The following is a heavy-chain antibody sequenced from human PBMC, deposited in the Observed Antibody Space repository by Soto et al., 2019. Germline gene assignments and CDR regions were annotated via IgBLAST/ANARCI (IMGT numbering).Heavy chain of an antibody. Sequence: QVQLQESGPGLVKPSQTLSLTCTVSGDSMTTVGYYWTWIRQHPGQGLEWIGFISYSGSTYYSSSLKCRVAISADTSKNQFSLKLNSVTAADTAVYYCTRGDYWGQGTPVTVSS. CDR2: ISYSGST. CDR1: GDSMTTVGYY. CDR3: TRGDY. J-gene: IGHJ4*02. V-gene: IGHV4-31*03.